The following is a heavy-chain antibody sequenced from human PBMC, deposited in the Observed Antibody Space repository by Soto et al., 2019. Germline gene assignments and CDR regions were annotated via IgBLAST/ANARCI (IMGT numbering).Heavy chain of an antibody. D-gene: IGHD6-6*01. J-gene: IGHJ5*02. CDR1: GYTFTSYG. CDR3: ARGGGSRYWGSSLGGGGNWFDP. V-gene: IGHV1-18*04. CDR2: ISAYNGNT. Sequence: QVQLVQSGAEVKKPGASVKVSCKASGYTFTSYGISWVRQAPGQGLEWMGWISAYNGNTNYAQKLKGRVTMTTDTSTSTAYMELRSLRSDDTAVYYCARGGGSRYWGSSLGGGGNWFDPWGQGTLVPVSS.